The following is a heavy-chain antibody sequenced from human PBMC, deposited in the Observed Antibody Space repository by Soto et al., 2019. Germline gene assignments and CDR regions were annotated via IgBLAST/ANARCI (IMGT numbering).Heavy chain of an antibody. D-gene: IGHD2-21*02. V-gene: IGHV3-53*01. CDR2: LYSGGRI. CDR1: GFTVSDNY. J-gene: IGHJ6*02. Sequence: EAQLVESGGGLIQPGGSLRLSCAASGFTVSDNYIMWVRQAPGKGLEWVSLLYSGGRIYYADSVKGRFTISRDTSKNTLYLKMDSLRTEDTAVYYSARSDRYYSYALNVWGQGTTVTVSS. CDR3: ARSDRYYSYALNV.